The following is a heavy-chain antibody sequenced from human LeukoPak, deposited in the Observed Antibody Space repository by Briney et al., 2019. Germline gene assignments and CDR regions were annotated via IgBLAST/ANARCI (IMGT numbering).Heavy chain of an antibody. Sequence: GGSLRLSCAASGFTFSSYGMHWVRQAPGKGLEWVAVIWYDGSNKYYADSVKGRFTISRDNSKNTLYLQMNSLRAGDTAVYYCAGTIAGHRCASRSMYYFDYWGQGTLVTVSS. V-gene: IGHV3-33*01. CDR1: GFTFSSYG. D-gene: IGHD6-13*01. CDR2: IWYDGSNK. J-gene: IGHJ4*02. CDR3: AGTIAGHRCASRSMYYFDY.